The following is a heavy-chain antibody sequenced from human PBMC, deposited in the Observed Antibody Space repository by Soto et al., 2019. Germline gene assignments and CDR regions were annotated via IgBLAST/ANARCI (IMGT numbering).Heavy chain of an antibody. CDR2: ISDDGSNK. CDR1: GFTFSSYA. CDR3: ARDMSREFRGYYYYGMDV. Sequence: GGSLRLSCAASGFTFSSYAMHWVRQAQGKGLEWVAVISDDGSNKYYADSVKGRFTSSRDNSKNTLYLQMNSLRSEDTAVYYCARDMSREFRGYYYYGMDVWGPGTTVTVSS. D-gene: IGHD3-10*01. V-gene: IGHV3-30-3*01. J-gene: IGHJ6*02.